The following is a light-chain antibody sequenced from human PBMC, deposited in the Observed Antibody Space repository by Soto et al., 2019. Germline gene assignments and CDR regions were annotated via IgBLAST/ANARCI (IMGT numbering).Light chain of an antibody. Sequence: DIQMAQSPSLLSASVGDSVTITCRASQDVMTFLNWYQYRPGSGPKLLVYAASTLHSGVPSRFSGSRSGTDFTLVISGLQPEDFATYYCQQSFKTPRTFGQGTKVEVK. CDR3: QQSFKTPRT. CDR1: QDVMTF. J-gene: IGKJ1*01. CDR2: AAS. V-gene: IGKV1-39*01.